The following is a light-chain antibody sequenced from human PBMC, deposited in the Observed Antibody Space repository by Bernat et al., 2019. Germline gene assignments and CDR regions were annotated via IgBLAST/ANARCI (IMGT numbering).Light chain of an antibody. CDR2: AAS. V-gene: IGKV1-39*01. Sequence: DIQMTQSPSSLSASVGDRVTITCRASQSISSYLNWYQQKPGKAPKLLIYAASSLQSGVPSRFSGSGSGTDFTLTISSLQPEDFATYYCQQSYSTPDGTFGPGTKVDI. J-gene: IGKJ3*01. CDR1: QSISSY. CDR3: QQSYSTPDGT.